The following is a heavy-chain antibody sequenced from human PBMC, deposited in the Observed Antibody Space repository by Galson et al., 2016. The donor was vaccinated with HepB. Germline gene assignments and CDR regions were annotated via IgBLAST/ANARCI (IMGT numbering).Heavy chain of an antibody. J-gene: IGHJ3*02. Sequence: CAISWDSVSGTTIAWNWIRHSPSRGLEWLGRTYYRSKWYYDYAGSVKSRTTINPDTSRNQFSLQLNSVTPEDTAVYYCARDGYTSGWHGAFEIWGQGTMVTVSS. V-gene: IGHV6-1*01. CDR3: ARDGYTSGWHGAFEI. CDR2: TYYRSKWYY. CDR1: WDSVSGTTIA. D-gene: IGHD6-19*01.